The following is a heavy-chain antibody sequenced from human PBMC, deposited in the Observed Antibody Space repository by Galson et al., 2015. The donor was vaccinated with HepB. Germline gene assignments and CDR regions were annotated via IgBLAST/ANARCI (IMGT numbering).Heavy chain of an antibody. J-gene: IGHJ2*01. CDR2: ISSSSGTI. CDR3: ARDKGGVAGTISYWYFDL. CDR1: GFTFSSYS. V-gene: IGHV3-48*01. D-gene: IGHD6-19*01. Sequence: SLRLSCAASGFTFSSYSMNWVRQAPGKGLEWVSYISSSSGTIYYADSVKGRFTISRDNAKNSLYLQMNSLRAEDTAVYYCARDKGGVAGTISYWYFDLWGRGTLVTVSS.